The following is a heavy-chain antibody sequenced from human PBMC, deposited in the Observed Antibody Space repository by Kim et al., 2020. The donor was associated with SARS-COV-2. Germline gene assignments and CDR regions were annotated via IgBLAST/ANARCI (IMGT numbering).Heavy chain of an antibody. V-gene: IGHV1-3*01. CDR1: GYTFKTYP. J-gene: IGHJ4*02. Sequence: ASVKVSCKASGYTFKTYPIHWLRQAPGQTLVWMGWVNAANDQTKYSQKFQGRITISRDTSANTAYMELRSLTTKDTAFYYCVRDMNPTVYDYWGQGTLVT. CDR3: VRDMNPTVYDY. CDR2: VNAANDQT. D-gene: IGHD4-4*01.